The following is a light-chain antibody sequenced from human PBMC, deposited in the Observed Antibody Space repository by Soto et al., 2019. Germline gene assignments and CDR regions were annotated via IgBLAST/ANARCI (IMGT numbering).Light chain of an antibody. Sequence: ILITQSPSCLSASVGDGVAFTCQPSQDITNYLNWYQHKPGKAPELLIYDASNLETGVPSRFSGSGSGTDFTFTISSLQPEDFATYYCQQYDNFPLTFGGGTNGDIK. J-gene: IGKJ4*02. V-gene: IGKV1-33*01. CDR1: QDITNY. CDR2: DAS. CDR3: QQYDNFPLT.